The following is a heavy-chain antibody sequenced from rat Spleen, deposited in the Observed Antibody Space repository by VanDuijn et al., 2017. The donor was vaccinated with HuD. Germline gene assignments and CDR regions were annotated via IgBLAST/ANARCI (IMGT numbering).Heavy chain of an antibody. V-gene: IGHV5-31*01. Sequence: EVHLVESGGGLVQPGRSLKLSCEVSGFTLSDYNMTWIRQAPGKGLEWVASITNIGGTIYYADSVKGRFTMSRDIAQNTLYLQMNSLRSEDTATYYCTRGGNYALDAWGQGASVTVSS. CDR1: GFTLSDYN. CDR3: TRGGNYALDA. J-gene: IGHJ4*01. D-gene: IGHD1-11*01. CDR2: ITNIGGTI.